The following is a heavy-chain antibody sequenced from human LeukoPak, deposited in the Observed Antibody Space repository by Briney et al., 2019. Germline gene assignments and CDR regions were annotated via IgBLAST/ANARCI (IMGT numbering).Heavy chain of an antibody. D-gene: IGHD1-14*01. CDR2: ISGSGRKT. Sequence: GGSLRLSCAASGFTFSDYYMSWVRQAPGKGLEWVSAISGSGRKTYYADSVKGRFTISRDDSKNTLYLQMKSLRAEDTAVYYCAKVTGYPDSYWGQGTLVTVSS. V-gene: IGHV3-23*01. CDR3: AKVTGYPDSY. J-gene: IGHJ4*02. CDR1: GFTFSDYY.